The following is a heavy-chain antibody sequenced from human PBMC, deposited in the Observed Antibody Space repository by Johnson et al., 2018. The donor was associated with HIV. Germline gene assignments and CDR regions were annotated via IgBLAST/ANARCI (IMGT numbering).Heavy chain of an antibody. V-gene: IGHV3-30*04. D-gene: IGHD7-27*01. J-gene: IGHJ3*02. CDR2: ISYGGTYK. CDR1: GFTFSSYS. Sequence: VESGGGVVQPGRSLRLSCAAFGFTFSSYSMHWVRQAPGKGLEWVAVISYGGTYKYYADSVKGRFTISRDNSNNTLYLQMNSLRAEDTAVYYCAKERSWAFDIWGQGTMVTVSS. CDR3: AKERSWAFDI.